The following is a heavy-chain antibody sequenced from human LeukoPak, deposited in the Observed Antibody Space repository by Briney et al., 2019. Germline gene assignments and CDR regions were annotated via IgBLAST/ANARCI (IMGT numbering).Heavy chain of an antibody. CDR3: ARYYYDSSGYYYYFDY. D-gene: IGHD3-22*01. Sequence: GGSLRLSCAASGFTFSSYAMRWVRQAPGKGLEWVAVISYDGSNKYYADSVKGRFTISRDNSKNTLYLQMNSLRAEDTAVYYCARYYYDSSGYYYYFDYWGQGTLVTVSS. J-gene: IGHJ4*02. CDR2: ISYDGSNK. CDR1: GFTFSSYA. V-gene: IGHV3-30*04.